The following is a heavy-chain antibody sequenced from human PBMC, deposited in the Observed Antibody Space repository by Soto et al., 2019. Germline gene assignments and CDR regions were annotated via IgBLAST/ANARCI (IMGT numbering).Heavy chain of an antibody. J-gene: IGHJ6*02. D-gene: IGHD3-10*01. V-gene: IGHV4-30-4*02. CDR1: GGSISSGDYY. CDR3: ARRKYYYGSGSYYSLNYVLDF. CDR2: IYYSGST. Sequence: SETLSLTCTVSGGSISSGDYYWSWIRQPPGKGLEWIGYIYYSGSTYYNPSLKSRVTISVDTSKNQFSLKLSSVTAADTAVYYCARRKYYYGSGSYYSLNYVLDFSGQGSSVIVSS.